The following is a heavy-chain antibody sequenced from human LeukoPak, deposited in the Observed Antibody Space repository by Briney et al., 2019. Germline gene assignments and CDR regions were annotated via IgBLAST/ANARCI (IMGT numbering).Heavy chain of an antibody. Sequence: GVSLRLSCAASGFTFSNYGMNWVRQAPGKGLEWVSGIGVGGTTYYADSVKGRFTISRDTSKNTLYLQMNSLRAEDTAVYYCARAQGYYDCWGQGTLVTVSS. CDR1: GFTFSNYG. D-gene: IGHD3-22*01. V-gene: IGHV3-23*01. CDR2: IGVGGTT. J-gene: IGHJ4*02. CDR3: ARAQGYYDC.